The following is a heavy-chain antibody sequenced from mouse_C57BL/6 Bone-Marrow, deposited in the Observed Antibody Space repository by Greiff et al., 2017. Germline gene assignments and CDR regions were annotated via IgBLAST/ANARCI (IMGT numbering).Heavy chain of an antibody. V-gene: IGHV5-6*02. CDR2: ISSGGSYT. D-gene: IGHD1-1*01. J-gene: IGHJ3*01. Sequence: DVKLVESGGDLVKPGGSLELSCAASGFTFSSYGMSWVRQTPDKRLEWVATISSGGSYTYYPDSVKGRFTISRDNAKNTLYLQMSSLKSEDTAMYYCARHPTPFAYWGQGTLVTVSA. CDR3: ARHPTPFAY. CDR1: GFTFSSYG.